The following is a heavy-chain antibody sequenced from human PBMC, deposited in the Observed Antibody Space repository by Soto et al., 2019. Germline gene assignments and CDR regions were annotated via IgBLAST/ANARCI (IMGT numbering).Heavy chain of an antibody. V-gene: IGHV3-7*01. CDR2: IKQDGSQN. J-gene: IGHJ4*02. D-gene: IGHD6-19*01. Sequence: RGSLRLSCAASGFTFSNYWIIWGRQSPVKGLEWVANIKQDGSQNYYVDSVKGRFTTSRDNTKNSFYLQMNSLRAEDTAVYYCARDHINGWKFDYWGRGALVTVSS. CDR1: GFTFSNYW. CDR3: ARDHINGWKFDY.